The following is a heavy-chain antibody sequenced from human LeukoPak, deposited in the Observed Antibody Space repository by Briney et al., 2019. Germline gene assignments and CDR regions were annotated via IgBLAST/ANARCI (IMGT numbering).Heavy chain of an antibody. Sequence: SETLSLNCTVSGGSISSSSHHWAWVRQPPGKGLEWIGSIYYSGTTYYKPSLQSRVTISVDTSKNQFSLKLSSVTAADTAMYYCTRESSSSSGYWGQGTLVTVSS. V-gene: IGHV4-39*07. CDR1: GGSISSSSHH. CDR3: TRESSSSSGY. J-gene: IGHJ4*02. D-gene: IGHD6-6*01. CDR2: IYYSGTT.